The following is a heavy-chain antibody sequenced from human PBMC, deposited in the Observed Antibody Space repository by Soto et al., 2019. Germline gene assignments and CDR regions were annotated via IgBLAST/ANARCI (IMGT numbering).Heavy chain of an antibody. J-gene: IGHJ4*02. CDR1: GFTFSNHG. CDR2: IWYDGTNR. V-gene: IGHV3-33*01. CDR3: ARESSSGRRDRIDY. Sequence: PGGYLRLSCVASGFTFSNHGMHWVRQAPGKGLEWVTVIWYDGTNRFYADSVKGRFTISRDISENTVYLQMDSLRSEDTAVYYCARESSSGRRDRIDYWGQGTLVTVSS. D-gene: IGHD6-19*01.